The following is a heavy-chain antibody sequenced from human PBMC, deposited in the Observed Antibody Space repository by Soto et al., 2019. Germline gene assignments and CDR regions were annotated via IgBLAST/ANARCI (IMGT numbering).Heavy chain of an antibody. V-gene: IGHV3-23*01. CDR2: ISGSGGST. Sequence: PGGSLRLSCAASGFTFSSYAMSWVRQAPGKGLEWVSAISGSGGSTYYADSVKGRFTISRDNAKNSVYLQMNSLRAEDTAVYYCARSSGYDYFYFDYWGQGTQVTVSS. CDR3: ARSSGYDYFYFDY. D-gene: IGHD5-12*01. CDR1: GFTFSSYA. J-gene: IGHJ4*02.